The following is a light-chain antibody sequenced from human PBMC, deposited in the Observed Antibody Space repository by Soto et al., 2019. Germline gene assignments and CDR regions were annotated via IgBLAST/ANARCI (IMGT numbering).Light chain of an antibody. CDR2: DVG. CDR3: GSYKSGRTYV. J-gene: IGLJ1*01. CDR1: SSDVGGYNR. V-gene: IGLV2-14*01. Sequence: QSALTQPASVSGSPGQSITISCTGTSSDVGGYNRVSWFQQHPGKAPKLIIYDVGSRPSGVSNRFSGSRSGNTASSLTISGLQAEDEADYYCGSYKSGRTYVCGTGTKVTVL.